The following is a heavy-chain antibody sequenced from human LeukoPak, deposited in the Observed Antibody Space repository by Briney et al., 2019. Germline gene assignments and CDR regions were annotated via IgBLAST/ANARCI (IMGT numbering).Heavy chain of an antibody. CDR1: GFTFSTFA. CDR2: IFPSGGEI. CDR3: ATYRQVLLPFES. D-gene: IGHD2-8*02. Sequence: GGSLRLSCAASGFTFSTFAMIWVRQPPGKGLDWVSSIFPSGGEIHYADSVRGRFTISRDNSKSTLSLQMNSLRAEDTAIYYCATYRQVLLPFESWGQGTLVTVSS. V-gene: IGHV3-23*01. J-gene: IGHJ4*02.